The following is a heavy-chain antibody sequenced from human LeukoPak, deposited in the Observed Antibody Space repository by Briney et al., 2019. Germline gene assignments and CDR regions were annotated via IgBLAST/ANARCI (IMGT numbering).Heavy chain of an antibody. Sequence: SVKVSCKASGGTFSSYAISWVRQAPGQGLDWMGGINSIFGTANYAQKFQGRVTITTDESTSTAYMELSSLRSEDTAVYYCARDRAYDYVWGSYRQTPFDPWGQGTLVTVSS. D-gene: IGHD3-16*02. CDR1: GGTFSSYA. V-gene: IGHV1-69*05. J-gene: IGHJ5*02. CDR2: INSIFGTA. CDR3: ARDRAYDYVWGSYRQTPFDP.